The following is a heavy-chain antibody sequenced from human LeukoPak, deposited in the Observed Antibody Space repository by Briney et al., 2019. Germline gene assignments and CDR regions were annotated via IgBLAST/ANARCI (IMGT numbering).Heavy chain of an antibody. V-gene: IGHV4-39*01. J-gene: IGHJ4*02. Sequence: PSETLSLTCIVSGDSISNSNLYWGWIRQPPGKGLEWIGSIYYSGNTYYNASLKSRVSISVDTSKNQFSLRLTSVTAADTAVYYCARQTGSGLIILPGGQGKLVTVSS. D-gene: IGHD3-10*01. CDR1: GDSISNSNLY. CDR3: ARQTGSGLIILP. CDR2: IYYSGNT.